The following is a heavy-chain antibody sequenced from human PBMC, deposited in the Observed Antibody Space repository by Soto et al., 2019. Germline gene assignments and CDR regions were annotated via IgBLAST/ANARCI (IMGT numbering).Heavy chain of an antibody. D-gene: IGHD2-2*01. V-gene: IGHV1-69*01. J-gene: IGHJ6*02. CDR2: VIPIFGTA. CDR3: ASRIVLSAAMLAGDYHYNGTDV. Sequence: GLEWMGGVIPIFGTANYAQKFQGRVTITADESTSTAYMELSSLRSEDTAVYYCASRIVLSAAMLAGDYHYNGTDVWGQGTTVTVSS.